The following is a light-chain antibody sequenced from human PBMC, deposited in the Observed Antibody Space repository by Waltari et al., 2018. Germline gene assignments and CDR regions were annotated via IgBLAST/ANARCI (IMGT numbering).Light chain of an antibody. CDR3: QQYNVWPAYT. CDR1: QSVGRK. Sequence: EIVMTQSPATLSVSPGERATLSCRASQSVGRKLAWYQQKPGQAPRLLIYGASTRATGIPARFSGSGSGTEFTLTIGSLQSEDFAVYYCQQYNVWPAYTFGQGTKLEIK. CDR2: GAS. J-gene: IGKJ2*01. V-gene: IGKV3-15*01.